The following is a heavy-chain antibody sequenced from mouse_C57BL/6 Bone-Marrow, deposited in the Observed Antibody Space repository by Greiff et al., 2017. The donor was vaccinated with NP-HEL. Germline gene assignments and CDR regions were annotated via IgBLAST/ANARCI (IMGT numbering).Heavy chain of an antibody. J-gene: IGHJ4*01. V-gene: IGHV8-8*01. CDR3: ARIEGVTYYAMDD. CDR1: GFSLSTFGMG. Sequence: QVTLKVSGPGILQPSPTLSLTCSFSGFSLSTFGMGVVWLRQPSGTGLDWLAHISWSDDQYYKPSLNSRPTLSEDTSKNQVFLKIANVDTADTATYYCARIEGVTYYAMDDWGQGTSVTVSS. CDR2: ISWSDDQ. D-gene: IGHD2-1*01.